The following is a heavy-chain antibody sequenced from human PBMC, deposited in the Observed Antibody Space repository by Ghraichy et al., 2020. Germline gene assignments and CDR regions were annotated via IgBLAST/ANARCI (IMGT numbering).Heavy chain of an antibody. CDR1: GFNINSHG. CDR2: MWADGKKQ. Sequence: GGSLRLSCVASGFNINSHGMHWVRQAPGKGLEWAAVMWADGKKQHYADSVKGRFTISRDTFKNTVYLKMNSVRVEDTAVYYCARDRSYYADDQWGQGTLVTVSS. CDR3: ARDRSYYADDQ. V-gene: IGHV3-33*01. J-gene: IGHJ5*02. D-gene: IGHD3-16*01.